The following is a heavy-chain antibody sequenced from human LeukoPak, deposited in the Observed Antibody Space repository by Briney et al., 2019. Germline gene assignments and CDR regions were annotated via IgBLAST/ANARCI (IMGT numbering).Heavy chain of an antibody. CDR1: GFSFSVFW. D-gene: IGHD4-17*01. Sequence: PGGSLRLSCAASGFSFSVFWMHWVRQAPGKGLEWVSGISWNSGTINYVDSVKGRFTVSRDDAKNSLYLQMNSLRAEDTALYFCAKDVNGDYPRRAFDVWGLGTMVTVFS. V-gene: IGHV3-9*01. J-gene: IGHJ3*01. CDR3: AKDVNGDYPRRAFDV. CDR2: ISWNSGTI.